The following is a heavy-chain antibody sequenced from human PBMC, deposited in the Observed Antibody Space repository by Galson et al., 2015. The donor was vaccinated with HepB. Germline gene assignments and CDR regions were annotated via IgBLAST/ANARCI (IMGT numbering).Heavy chain of an antibody. CDR1: GFSLSTSGMC. J-gene: IGHJ6*02. CDR2: IDWDDDK. Sequence: PALVKPTQTLTLTCTFSGFSLSTSGMCVSWIRQPPGKALEWLALIDWDDDKYYSTSLKTRLTISKDTSKNQVVLTMTNMDPVDTATYYCARIRRGIPDYYYYGMDVWGQGTTVTVSS. V-gene: IGHV2-70*01. D-gene: IGHD1-14*01. CDR3: ARIRRGIPDYYYYGMDV.